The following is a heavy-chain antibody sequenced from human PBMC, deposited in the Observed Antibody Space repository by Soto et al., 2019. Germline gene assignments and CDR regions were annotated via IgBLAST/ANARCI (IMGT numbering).Heavy chain of an antibody. V-gene: IGHV5-51*01. CDR3: ARNRLRQYYYGMDV. D-gene: IGHD3-10*01. Sequence: GESLKISCHGSGYSFADYWISWVRQMPGKGLAWVGVIYPGDSDTRYSPSFRGQVTISADKSISHVYLQWSSLKASDTDMYYCARNRLRQYYYGMDVWGQGTTVTVSS. CDR2: IYPGDSDT. J-gene: IGHJ6*02. CDR1: GYSFADYW.